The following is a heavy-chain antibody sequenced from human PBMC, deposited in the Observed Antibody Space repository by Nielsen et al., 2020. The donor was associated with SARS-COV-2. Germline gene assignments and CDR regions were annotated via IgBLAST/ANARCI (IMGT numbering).Heavy chain of an antibody. CDR3: CVEFDY. Sequence: GESLKISCAASGFAFRSYDMHWVRQTAGKGLEWISAIGSAGDAYYPDSVKGRFTISRENAKNSLYLHCARGLSRRYCSGASCVEFDYWGQGTLVTVSS. CDR1: GFAFRSYD. CDR2: IGSAGDA. V-gene: IGHV3-13*01. J-gene: IGHJ4*02. D-gene: IGHD2-15*01.